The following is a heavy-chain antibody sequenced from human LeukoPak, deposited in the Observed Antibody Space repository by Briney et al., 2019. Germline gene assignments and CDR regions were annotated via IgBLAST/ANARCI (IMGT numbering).Heavy chain of an antibody. J-gene: IGHJ4*02. Sequence: ASVKVSCKASGGTFSSSAISWVRRAPGQGLEWMGGIIPIFGAAHYAQKFQGRVTITTDESTSTAYMGLSSLRSEDTAVYYCARGEPGSCSSTSCSPFDYWGQGTLVTVSS. CDR2: IIPIFGAA. CDR1: GGTFSSSA. V-gene: IGHV1-69*05. D-gene: IGHD2-2*01. CDR3: ARGEPGSCSSTSCSPFDY.